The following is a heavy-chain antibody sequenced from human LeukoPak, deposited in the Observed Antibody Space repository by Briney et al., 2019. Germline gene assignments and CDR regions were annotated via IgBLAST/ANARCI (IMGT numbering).Heavy chain of an antibody. CDR1: GGSTSSDY. V-gene: IGHV4-4*09. D-gene: IGHD6-19*01. CDR2: IYTSGGN. Sequence: PSGTLSLTCTVSGGSTSSDYWSWMRQPPGRGLEGIGHIYTSGGNHYNPSVKSRITISGDTSNNQFHLKLSSVTAADADGYYGTKQKAGNCLDPWGQGTPVTVSS. CDR3: TKQKAGNCLDP. J-gene: IGHJ5*02.